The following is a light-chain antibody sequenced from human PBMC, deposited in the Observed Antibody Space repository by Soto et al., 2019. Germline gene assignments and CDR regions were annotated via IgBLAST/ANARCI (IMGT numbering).Light chain of an antibody. CDR2: DAS. CDR1: QSVSSY. V-gene: IGKV3-11*01. J-gene: IGKJ2*01. CDR3: HQYGNSPYT. Sequence: EIVLTQSPATLSLSPGERATLSCRASQSVSSYLAWYQQKPGQAPRLLIYDASNRATGIPARFSGSGSGTDFTLTISSLEPEDFAVYYCHQYGNSPYTFGQGTKVLIK.